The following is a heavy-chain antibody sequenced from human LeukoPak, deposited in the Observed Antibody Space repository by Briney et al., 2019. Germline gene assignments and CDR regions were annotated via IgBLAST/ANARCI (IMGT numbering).Heavy chain of an antibody. CDR3: ARAGGYCSSTSCYNWVDP. D-gene: IGHD2-2*01. Sequence: GGSLRLSCAASGFTFRSNWMHWVRQAPGKGLVWVARINHEGSRTSNADSVKGRFTTSRDNAKNTLYLQMNSLRAEDTAVYYCARAGGYCSSTSCYNWVDPWGQGTLVTVS. J-gene: IGHJ5*02. V-gene: IGHV3-74*01. CDR2: INHEGSRT. CDR1: GFTFRSNW.